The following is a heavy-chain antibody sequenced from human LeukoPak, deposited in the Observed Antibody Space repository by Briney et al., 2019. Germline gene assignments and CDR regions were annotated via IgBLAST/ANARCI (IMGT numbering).Heavy chain of an antibody. Sequence: GGSLRLSCAASGFTFSSYAMNWVRQAPGKGLEWVSFISGSGDTTYYADSVKGRFTISRDSSKNTLYLQMNSLRAEDTAVYYCAKSRGESTGASNYWGQGTLVTVSS. J-gene: IGHJ4*02. CDR2: ISGSGDTT. CDR1: GFTFSSYA. CDR3: AKSRGESTGASNY. D-gene: IGHD1-26*01. V-gene: IGHV3-23*01.